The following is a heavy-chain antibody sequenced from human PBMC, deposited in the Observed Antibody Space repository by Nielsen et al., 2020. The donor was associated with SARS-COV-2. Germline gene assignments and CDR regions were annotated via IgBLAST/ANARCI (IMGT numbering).Heavy chain of an antibody. Sequence: GGSLRLSCAASGFTISNYAMHWVRQAPGKGQEWVAVIWFDGSNIYYAGSVKGRFAISRDNSKNTLFRQMNNLRAEDSAVYYCATARGGDCYNYGEFDYWGQGTLVTVSS. V-gene: IGHV3-33*01. CDR2: IWFDGSNI. D-gene: IGHD5-24*01. J-gene: IGHJ4*02. CDR3: ATARGGDCYNYGEFDY. CDR1: GFTISNYA.